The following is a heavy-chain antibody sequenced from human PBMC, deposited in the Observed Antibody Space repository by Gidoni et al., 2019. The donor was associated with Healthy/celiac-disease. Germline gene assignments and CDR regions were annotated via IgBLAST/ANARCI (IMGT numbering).Heavy chain of an antibody. CDR3: ARHCSGGSCYSRAFDI. Sequence: QVQLVQSGAEVKKPGSSVTVSCKASGGTFSSYAISWVRQAPGQGLEWMGGIIPIFGTANYAQKFQGRVTITADKSTSTAYMELSSLRSEDTAVYYCARHCSGGSCYSRAFDIWGQGTMVTVSS. CDR1: GGTFSSYA. CDR2: IIPIFGTA. V-gene: IGHV1-69*06. D-gene: IGHD2-15*01. J-gene: IGHJ3*02.